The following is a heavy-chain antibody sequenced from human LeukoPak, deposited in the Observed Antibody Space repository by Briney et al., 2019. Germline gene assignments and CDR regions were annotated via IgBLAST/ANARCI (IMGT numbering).Heavy chain of an antibody. V-gene: IGHV4-30-2*01. J-gene: IGHJ4*02. CDR3: ARDDGRGVVTPY. CDR2: IYHSGST. CDR1: GGSISSGGYY. Sequence: NPSETLSLTCTVSGGSISSGGYYWSWIRQPPGKGLEWIGYIYHSGSTYYNPSLKSRITISVDRSKNQFSLKLSSVTAADTAVYYCARDDGRGVVTPYWGQGTLVTVSS. D-gene: IGHD2-21*02.